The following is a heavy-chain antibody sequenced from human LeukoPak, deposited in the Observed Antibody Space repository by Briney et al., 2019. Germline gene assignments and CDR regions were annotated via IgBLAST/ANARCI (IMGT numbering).Heavy chain of an antibody. CDR2: MYSDGRT. CDR1: GFTVSSDY. Sequence: GGSLRLSCAVSGFTVSSDYMSWVRQAPGKGLEWVSVMYSDGRTYYADSVKGRFTTSRDISMNALYLQMNSLRPEDTAIYYCARHDWFDPWGQGTLVTVSS. J-gene: IGHJ5*02. CDR3: ARHDWFDP. V-gene: IGHV3-66*04.